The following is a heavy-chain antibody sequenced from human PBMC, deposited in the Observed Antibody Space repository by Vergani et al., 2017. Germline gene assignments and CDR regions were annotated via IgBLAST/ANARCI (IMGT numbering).Heavy chain of an antibody. CDR3: ARSYSGSYYGLLDY. CDR2: IYYSGST. V-gene: IGHV4-31*03. CDR1: GGSISSGGYY. D-gene: IGHD1-26*01. Sequence: QVQLQESGPGLVKPSQTLSLTCTVSGGSISSGGYYWSWIRQPPGKGLEWIGYIYYSGSTYYNPSLTSRVTISVDTSKNQFSLMLSSVTASDTAVYYCARSYSGSYYGLLDYWGQGTLVTVSS. J-gene: IGHJ4*02.